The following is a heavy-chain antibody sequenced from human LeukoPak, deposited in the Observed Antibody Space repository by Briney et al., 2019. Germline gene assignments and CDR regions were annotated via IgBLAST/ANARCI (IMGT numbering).Heavy chain of an antibody. CDR1: GFTFSSYW. CDR3: ARDILLLHYYYYMDV. V-gene: IGHV3-7*01. J-gene: IGHJ6*03. CDR2: IKQDGSEK. Sequence: PGGSMRLSCAASGFTFSSYWMSWVRQAPGKGLEWVANIKQDGSEKYYVDSVKGRFTISRDNAKNSLYLQMNSLRAEDTAVYYCARDILLLHYYYYMDVWGKGTTVTVSS. D-gene: IGHD2-21*01.